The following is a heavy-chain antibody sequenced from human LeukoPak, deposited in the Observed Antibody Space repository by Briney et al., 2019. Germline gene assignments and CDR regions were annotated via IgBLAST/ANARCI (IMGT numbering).Heavy chain of an antibody. J-gene: IGHJ4*02. CDR3: ARIMAPRIAAAGIFDY. CDR2: FNHSGST. CDR1: GGSFSGYY. D-gene: IGHD6-13*01. V-gene: IGHV4-34*01. Sequence: PETLSLTCAVYGGSFSGYYWSWIRQPPGKGLEWIGEFNHSGSTNYNPSLKSRVTISVDTSKNQFSLKLSSVTAADTAVYYCARIMAPRIAAAGIFDYWGQGTLVTVSS.